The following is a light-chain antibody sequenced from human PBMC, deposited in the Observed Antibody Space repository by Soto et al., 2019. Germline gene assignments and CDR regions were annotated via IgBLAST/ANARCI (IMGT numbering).Light chain of an antibody. CDR1: QSVSSSF. V-gene: IGKV3-20*01. J-gene: IGKJ2*01. CDR3: QQYDSSPRT. CDR2: GAS. Sequence: EIVLTQSAGILSLSPGERATLSYRAGQSVSSSFLAWFQQKPGQAPRLLIYGASSRATGIPDRFSGSGSGTDFTLTISRLEPEDFAVYYCQQYDSSPRTFGQGTKLEIK.